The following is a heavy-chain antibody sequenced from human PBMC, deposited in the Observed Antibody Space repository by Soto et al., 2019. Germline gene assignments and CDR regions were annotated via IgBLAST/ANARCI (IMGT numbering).Heavy chain of an antibody. Sequence: PGESLKISCAGSGYSFTIYWIGLVLRMPGKGLNWMGIIYPGDSDTRYSPSFQGQVTISADKSISTAYLQWSSLKASDTAMYYCARHVLDGAEPGFNTYYGMDVWGQGTTVTLSS. J-gene: IGHJ6*02. V-gene: IGHV5-51*01. CDR1: GYSFTIYW. CDR3: ARHVLDGAEPGFNTYYGMDV. D-gene: IGHD3-3*01. CDR2: IYPGDSDT.